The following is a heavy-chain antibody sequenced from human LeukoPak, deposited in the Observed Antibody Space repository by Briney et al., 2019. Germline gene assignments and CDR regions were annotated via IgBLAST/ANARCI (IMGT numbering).Heavy chain of an antibody. CDR3: AKERWATTAFDI. J-gene: IGHJ3*02. CDR2: ISGSGGST. Sequence: PGGSLRLSCAASGFIFNSYAMSWVRQAPGKGLEWVSAISGSGGSTYYADSVKGRFTISRDNSKNTLYLQLNSLRAEDTAVYYCAKERWATTAFDIWGQGTMVTVSS. V-gene: IGHV3-23*01. D-gene: IGHD5-12*01. CDR1: GFIFNSYA.